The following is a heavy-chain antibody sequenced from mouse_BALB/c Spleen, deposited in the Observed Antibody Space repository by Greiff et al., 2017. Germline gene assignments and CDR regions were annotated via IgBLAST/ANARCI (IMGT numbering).Heavy chain of an antibody. Sequence: DVQLVESGGGLVKPGGSLKLSCAASGFTFSSYTMSWVRQTPEKRLEWVATISSGGSYTYYPDSVKGRFTISRDNAKNTLYLQMSSLKSEDTAMYYCTRDITTVGDWYFDVWGAGTTVTVSS. V-gene: IGHV5-6-4*01. CDR3: TRDITTVGDWYFDV. J-gene: IGHJ1*01. CDR1: GFTFSSYT. D-gene: IGHD1-1*01. CDR2: ISSGGSYT.